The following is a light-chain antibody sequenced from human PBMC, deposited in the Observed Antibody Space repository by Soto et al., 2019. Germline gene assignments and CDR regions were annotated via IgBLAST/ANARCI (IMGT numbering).Light chain of an antibody. CDR2: DVS. Sequence: QSVLTQPASVSGSPGQSITISCTGTSSDVGGYNYVSWYQQHPGKAPKLMIYDVSNRPSGVSNRFSGSKSGNTASLTISGLQAEDEADYYCSSYTSSSTHDFGTGTKVTDL. V-gene: IGLV2-14*01. CDR1: SSDVGGYNY. J-gene: IGLJ1*01. CDR3: SSYTSSSTHD.